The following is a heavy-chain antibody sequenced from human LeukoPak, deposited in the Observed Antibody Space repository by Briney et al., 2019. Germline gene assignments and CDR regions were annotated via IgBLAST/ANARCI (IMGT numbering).Heavy chain of an antibody. CDR2: IYYSGST. D-gene: IGHD6-13*01. Sequence: SETLSLTCTVSGYSISSGYYWGWIRQPPGKGLEWIGSIYYSGSTYYNPSLKSRVTISVDTSKNQFSLKLSSVTAADTAVYYCARDNSIAAAAIGVDYWGQGTLVTVSS. CDR1: GYSISSGYY. CDR3: ARDNSIAAAAIGVDY. J-gene: IGHJ4*02. V-gene: IGHV4-38-2*02.